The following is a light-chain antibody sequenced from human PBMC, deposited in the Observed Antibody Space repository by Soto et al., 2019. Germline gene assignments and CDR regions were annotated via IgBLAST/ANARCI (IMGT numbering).Light chain of an antibody. CDR1: QSVSSN. CDR3: QQYNYRRT. V-gene: IGKV3-15*01. CDR2: GAS. Sequence: EIVMTQSPATLSVSPGVTATLSCRASQSVSSNLAWYRQKPGQAPRLLIHGASTRATGIPARFSGSGSGTGSTLTISSLQSEDFGVYYCQQYNYRRTFGQGTKVDIK. J-gene: IGKJ1*01.